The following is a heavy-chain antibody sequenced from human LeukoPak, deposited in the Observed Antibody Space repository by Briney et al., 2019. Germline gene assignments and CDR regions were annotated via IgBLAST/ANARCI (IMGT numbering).Heavy chain of an antibody. CDR3: AYRNNFEY. CDR1: GFSFSGHW. J-gene: IGHJ4*02. V-gene: IGHV3-7*05. D-gene: IGHD1-26*01. CDR2: IKADGSEK. Sequence: GGSLRLSCAASGFSFSGHWMDWVRQPPGKGLEWVANIKADGSEKYYVDSVKGRFTISRDDAKRTVDLQMDNLRAEDTAIYYCAYRNNFEYWGQGALVTVSS.